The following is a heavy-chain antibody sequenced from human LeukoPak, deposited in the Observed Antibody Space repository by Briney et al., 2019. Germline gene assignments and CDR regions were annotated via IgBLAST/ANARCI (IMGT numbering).Heavy chain of an antibody. CDR1: GFTVSSNY. CDR2: IYFGGTT. V-gene: IGHV3-53*01. J-gene: IGHJ4*02. D-gene: IGHD3-22*01. Sequence: GGSLRLSCAASGFTVSSNYMTWVRQAPGQGLEWVSVIYFGGTTYYADSVKGRFTISRDNSKNTVYLQMNSLRAEDTAVYYCARFPHYYDSSGYSFWGQGTLVTVSS. CDR3: ARFPHYYDSSGYSF.